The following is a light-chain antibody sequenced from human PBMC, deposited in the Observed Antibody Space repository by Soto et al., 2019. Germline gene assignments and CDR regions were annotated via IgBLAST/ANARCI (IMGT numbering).Light chain of an antibody. CDR3: QQYNSFSHT. V-gene: IGKV1-5*01. CDR1: ESISNR. CDR2: DAS. J-gene: IGKJ2*01. Sequence: DVQLTQSPSTLSASLGDRVTITCRASESISNRLAWYQQKPGKAPKVLIYDASSLESGVPSRFTGSRSGTEFTLSVRTLEPDDFATYYCQQYNSFSHTFGQGTKLELK.